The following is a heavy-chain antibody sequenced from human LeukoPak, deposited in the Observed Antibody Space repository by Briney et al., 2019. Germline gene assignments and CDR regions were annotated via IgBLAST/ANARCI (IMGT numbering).Heavy chain of an antibody. D-gene: IGHD3-10*01. Sequence: SVKVSCKASGGTFSSYAISWVRQAPGQGLEWMGRIIPILGIANYAQKFQGRGTITADKSTSTAYMELSSLRSEDTAVYYCARDLRTVRGVFDYGMDVWGQGTTVTVSS. CDR2: IIPILGIA. J-gene: IGHJ6*02. CDR1: GGTFSSYA. CDR3: ARDLRTVRGVFDYGMDV. V-gene: IGHV1-69*04.